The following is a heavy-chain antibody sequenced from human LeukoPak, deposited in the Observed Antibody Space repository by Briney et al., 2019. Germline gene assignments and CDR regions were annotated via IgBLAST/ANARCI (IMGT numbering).Heavy chain of an antibody. V-gene: IGHV4-39*01. CDR2: IYYSGST. Sequence: PSETLSLTCTVSGGSISSSSYYWGWLRQPPGKGLEWIGSIYYSGSTYYNPSLKSRVTISVDTSKNQFSLKLSSVTAADTAVYYCARHLEAVVVVAAWGQGTMVTVSS. CDR3: ARHLEAVVVVAA. CDR1: GGSISSSSYY. D-gene: IGHD2-15*01. J-gene: IGHJ3*01.